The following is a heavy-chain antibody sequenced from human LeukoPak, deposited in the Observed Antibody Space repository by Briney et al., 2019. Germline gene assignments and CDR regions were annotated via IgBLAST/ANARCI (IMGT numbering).Heavy chain of an antibody. V-gene: IGHV3-64D*06. J-gene: IGHJ3*02. D-gene: IGHD6-13*01. Sequence: GGSLRLSCAASGFTFRDLYMGWVRQAPGKGLEYVSAISSNGGSTYYADSVKGRFTISRDNSKNTLYLQMSSLRAEDTAVYYCVKGGQQLANDAFDIWGQGTMVTVSS. CDR1: GFTFRDLY. CDR3: VKGGQQLANDAFDI. CDR2: ISSNGGST.